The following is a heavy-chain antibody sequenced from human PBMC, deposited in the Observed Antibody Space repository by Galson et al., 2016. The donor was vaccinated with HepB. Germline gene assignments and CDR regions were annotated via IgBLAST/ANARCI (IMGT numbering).Heavy chain of an antibody. CDR3: AHTGRYFDWIVPGDSGH. CDR1: GFSFSSYG. D-gene: IGHD3-9*01. J-gene: IGHJ4*02. CDR2: ISYDGSKK. Sequence: SLRLSCAASGFSFSSYGMHWVRQTPGKGLEWVAVISYDGSKKYYADSVKGRFTISRDNSENTLFLQMNSLRAEDTALYYCAHTGRYFDWIVPGDSGHWGQGTLVTVSS. V-gene: IGHV3-30*03.